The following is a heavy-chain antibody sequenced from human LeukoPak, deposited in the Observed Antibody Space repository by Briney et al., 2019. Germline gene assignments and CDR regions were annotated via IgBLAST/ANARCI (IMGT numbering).Heavy chain of an antibody. CDR1: GVSISAYY. CDR2: IYPGESIYASENT. CDR3: ARAPPSYYYDSSGYYYGLYYFDY. Sequence: SETLSLTCSVSGVSISAYYWSWIRQPAGKGLEWIGRIYPGESIYASENTNYNPSLKSRVSMSGDTSKNQVSLKLSSVTAADTAVYYCARAPPSYYYDSSGYYYGLYYFDYWGQGTLVTVSS. V-gene: IGHV4-4*07. J-gene: IGHJ4*02. D-gene: IGHD3-22*01.